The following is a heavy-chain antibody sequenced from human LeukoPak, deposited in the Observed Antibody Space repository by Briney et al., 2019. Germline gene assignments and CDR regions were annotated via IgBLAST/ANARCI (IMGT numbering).Heavy chain of an antibody. J-gene: IGHJ4*02. D-gene: IGHD6-13*01. CDR3: ARVYSSSWYGVFAGLYYFDY. CDR2: IKQDGSEK. Sequence: PGGSLRLSCAASGFTFSNYWMSWVRQAPGKGLEWVANIKQDGSEKYYVDSVKGRFTISRDNAKNSLYLQMNSLRAEDTAVYYCARVYSSSWYGVFAGLYYFDYWGQGTLVTVSS. V-gene: IGHV3-7*01. CDR1: GFTFSNYW.